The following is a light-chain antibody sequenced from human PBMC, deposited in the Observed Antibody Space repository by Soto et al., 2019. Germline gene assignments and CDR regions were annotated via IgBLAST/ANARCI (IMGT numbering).Light chain of an antibody. CDR2: GAS. CDR3: QQYGSSPVS. CDR1: QSVSSSN. Sequence: EIVLTQSPGTLSLSPGERATLSCRASQSVSSSNLAWYQHKPGQAPRLVMYGASSRATGMPDRFSGSGSGTDFTLTISRLEPEDFAIYYCQQYGSSPVSFVQGTKLEIK. V-gene: IGKV3-20*01. J-gene: IGKJ2*03.